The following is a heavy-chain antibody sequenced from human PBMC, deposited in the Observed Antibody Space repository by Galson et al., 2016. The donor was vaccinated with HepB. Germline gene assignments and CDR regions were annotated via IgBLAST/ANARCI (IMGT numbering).Heavy chain of an antibody. J-gene: IGHJ3*02. D-gene: IGHD3-22*01. CDR1: GFSFSTYA. Sequence: SLRLSCAASGFSFSTYAMHWVRQAPGKGLERVAVISYDGSNKYYADSVKGRFTISRDNSKNTLSLQMNTLRAEDTAIYYCASTHGNPYDRPDIWGQGTVVTVSS. CDR3: ASTHGNPYDRPDI. V-gene: IGHV3-30-3*01. CDR2: ISYDGSNK.